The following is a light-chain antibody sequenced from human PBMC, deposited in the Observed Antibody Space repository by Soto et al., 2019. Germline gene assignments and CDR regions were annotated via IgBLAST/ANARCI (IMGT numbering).Light chain of an antibody. J-gene: IGKJ5*01. V-gene: IGKV1-33*01. CDR1: QDITNY. Sequence: DIQMTQSPSSLSASVGDRVTIICLASQDITNYLNWYQQKPGKAPKLLIHDSSNLETGVPSRFSGRGSGTYFSFTISSLQPEDIATYYCQQYDTLPLTFGQGTRLEIK. CDR3: QQYDTLPLT. CDR2: DSS.